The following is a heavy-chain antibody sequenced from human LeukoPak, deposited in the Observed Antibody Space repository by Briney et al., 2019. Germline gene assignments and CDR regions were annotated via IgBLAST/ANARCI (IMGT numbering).Heavy chain of an antibody. V-gene: IGHV3-30*18. CDR2: ISYDGSNK. Sequence: GGSLRLSCAASGFTFSSYGMHWVRQAPGKGLEWVAVISYDGSNKYYADSVKGRFTIPRDNSKNTLYLQMNSLRAEDTAVYYCAKDLAVVTALGYWGQGTLVTVSS. D-gene: IGHD2-21*02. CDR3: AKDLAVVTALGY. J-gene: IGHJ4*02. CDR1: GFTFSSYG.